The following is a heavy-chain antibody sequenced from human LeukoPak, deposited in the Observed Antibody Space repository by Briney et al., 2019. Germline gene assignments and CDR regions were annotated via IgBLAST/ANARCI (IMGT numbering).Heavy chain of an antibody. CDR1: GFTFSSYV. Sequence: TAGSLRLSCVASGFTFSSYVMSWVRQAPGKGLEWVSAISGGADTTYYADSVQGRFTISRDNFRNTLYLQMNSLRAEDTAVYYCAKEGGSWAKHDYWGQGTLVTVSS. D-gene: IGHD1-26*01. V-gene: IGHV3-23*01. CDR3: AKEGGSWAKHDY. J-gene: IGHJ4*02. CDR2: ISGGADTT.